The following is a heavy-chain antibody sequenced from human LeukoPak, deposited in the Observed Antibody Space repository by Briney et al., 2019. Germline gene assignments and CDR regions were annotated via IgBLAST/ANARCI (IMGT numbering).Heavy chain of an antibody. D-gene: IGHD2-2*01. CDR2: IIPILGIA. CDR1: GGTFSSYA. V-gene: IGHV1-69*04. CDR3: ARDCSSTSGFVTHAY. J-gene: IGHJ4*02. Sequence: SVKVSCKASGGTFSSYAISWVRQAPGQGLEWMGRIIPILGIANYAQKFQGRVTITADKSTSTAYMELSSLRSEDTAVYYCARDCSSTSGFVTHAYWGQGTLVTVSS.